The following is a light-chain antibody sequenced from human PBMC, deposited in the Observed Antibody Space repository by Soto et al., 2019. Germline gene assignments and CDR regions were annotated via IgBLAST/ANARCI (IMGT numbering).Light chain of an antibody. CDR2: GAS. CDR1: QSVSAY. V-gene: IGKV3-15*01. J-gene: IGKJ1*01. CDR3: QQYSNWPT. Sequence: EIVLAHSPATLSVSPLEGETLXLTSSQSVSAYLAWYQQKPGQAPRLLIYGASNRATGIPARFSGSGSGTEFTLTISSLQSEDFAVYYCQQYSNWPTFGQGTKVDIK.